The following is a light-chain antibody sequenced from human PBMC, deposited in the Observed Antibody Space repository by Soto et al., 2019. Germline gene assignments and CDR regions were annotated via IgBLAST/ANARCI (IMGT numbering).Light chain of an antibody. CDR2: AAS. Sequence: DIQMTQSPSSLSASVGDRVTITCRASQSISSYLNWYQQKPGKAPKLLTYAASSLQSGVPSIFSGSRSGTDFTLTISSLQPEDFATYYCQQSYSTPYTFGQGTKLEIK. J-gene: IGKJ2*01. V-gene: IGKV1-39*01. CDR3: QQSYSTPYT. CDR1: QSISSY.